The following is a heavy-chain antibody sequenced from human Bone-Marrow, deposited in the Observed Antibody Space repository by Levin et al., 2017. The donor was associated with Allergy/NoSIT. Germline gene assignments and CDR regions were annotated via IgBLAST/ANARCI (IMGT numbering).Heavy chain of an antibody. CDR3: ATDYHGYVALDS. CDR2: SSPSSGGT. J-gene: IGHJ5*01. D-gene: IGHD3-10*02. CDR1: GNTFTDSS. Sequence: PGGSLRLSCKASGNTFTDSSVHWVRQAPGQGLEWLGRSSPSSGGTKSSQKFQDRVTMTRDTSISTAYMGLHRLKSDDTAVYYCATDYHGYVALDSWGHGTLVTVSS. V-gene: IGHV1-2*06.